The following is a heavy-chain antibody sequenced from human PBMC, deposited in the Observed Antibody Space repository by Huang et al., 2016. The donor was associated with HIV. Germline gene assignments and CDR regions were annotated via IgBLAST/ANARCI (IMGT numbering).Heavy chain of an antibody. CDR1: GFNFLTYA. V-gene: IGHV1-3*01. J-gene: IGHJ5*02. CDR2: INGDGLT. D-gene: IGHD6-19*01. Sequence: QVQLVQSGAEVEKPGASVNLSCKASGFNFLTYALYWVRQAPGQRLEWMVLINGDGLTKYAQKFQGRVTITRDRSASTVYVDFKSLTYEDTAVYYCARDKEAGTPFFDPWGQGTLVTVSS. CDR3: ARDKEAGTPFFDP.